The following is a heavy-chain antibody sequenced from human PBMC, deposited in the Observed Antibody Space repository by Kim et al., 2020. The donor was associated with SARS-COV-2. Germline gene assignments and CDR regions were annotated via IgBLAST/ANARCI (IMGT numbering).Heavy chain of an antibody. J-gene: IGHJ4*01. CDR2: IYYSGST. V-gene: IGHV4-30-4*01. CDR3: ARGVGGYRNPPPCFDH. CDR1: GCSISSGDYY. D-gene: IGHD4-4*01. Sequence: SETLSLTCTVSGCSISSGDYYWSWIRQPPGKGLEWIGYIYYSGSTYYNPSLRSRVTISVDTSKNQFSLKLSPVTAAATAVYYCARGVGGYRNPPPCFDH.